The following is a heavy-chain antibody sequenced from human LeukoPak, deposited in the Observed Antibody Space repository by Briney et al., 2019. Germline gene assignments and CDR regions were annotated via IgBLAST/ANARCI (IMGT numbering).Heavy chain of an antibody. V-gene: IGHV1-46*01. D-gene: IGHD5-12*01. CDR1: GYTFTSYY. Sequence: ASVEVSCKASGYTFTSYYMHWVRQAPGQGLEWMGIINPSGGSTSYAQKFQGRVTMTRDMSTSTVYMELSSLRSEDTAVYYCARVAYSGYGTRPVGYWGQGTLVTVSS. CDR2: INPSGGST. J-gene: IGHJ4*02. CDR3: ARVAYSGYGTRPVGY.